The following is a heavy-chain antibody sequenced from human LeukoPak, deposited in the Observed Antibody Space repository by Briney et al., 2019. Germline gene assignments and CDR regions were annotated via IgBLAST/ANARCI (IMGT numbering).Heavy chain of an antibody. CDR3: ARVPRDFWSVSLYYFDY. V-gene: IGHV1-18*01. D-gene: IGHD3-3*01. Sequence: ASVKVSCKASGYTFTRYGISWVRQAPGQGLEWMGWISAYNGNTNYAQKLQGRVTMTTDTSTSTAYMELRSLRSDDTAVYYCARVPRDFWSVSLYYFDYWGQGTLVTVSS. J-gene: IGHJ4*02. CDR2: ISAYNGNT. CDR1: GYTFTRYG.